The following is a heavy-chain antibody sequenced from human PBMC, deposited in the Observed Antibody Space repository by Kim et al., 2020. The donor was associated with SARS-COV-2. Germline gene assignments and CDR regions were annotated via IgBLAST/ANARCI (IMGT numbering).Heavy chain of an antibody. V-gene: IGHV4-39*01. CDR1: GVTISRNSYY. CDR2: IYYSGST. J-gene: IGHJ4*02. CDR3: ARPSGAGYFEY. Sequence: SETLSLTCTVSGVTISRNSYYWGWIRQPPGKGLEWIGSIYYSGSTYYSPSLKSRVTVSVDTSKNQFSLRLSSVIAADTAVYYCARPSGAGYFEYWGQGTLVTVSS. D-gene: IGHD3-10*01.